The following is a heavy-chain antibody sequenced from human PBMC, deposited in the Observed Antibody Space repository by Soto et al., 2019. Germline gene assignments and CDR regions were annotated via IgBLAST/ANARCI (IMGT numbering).Heavy chain of an antibody. CDR1: GGSISSYY. Sequence: SETLSLTCTVSGGSISSYYWSWIRQPPGKGLEWIGYIYYSGSTNYNPSLKSRVTISVDTSKNQFSLKLSSVTAADTAVYYCARLQGYSSSWYVLGHQTVPNWFDPWGQGTLVTVSS. D-gene: IGHD6-13*01. CDR3: ARLQGYSSSWYVLGHQTVPNWFDP. V-gene: IGHV4-59*01. CDR2: IYYSGST. J-gene: IGHJ5*02.